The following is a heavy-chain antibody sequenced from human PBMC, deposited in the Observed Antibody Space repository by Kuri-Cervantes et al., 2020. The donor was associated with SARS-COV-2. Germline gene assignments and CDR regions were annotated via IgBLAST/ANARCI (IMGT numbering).Heavy chain of an antibody. V-gene: IGHV1-69*10. J-gene: IGHJ5*02. CDR3: ARDESGWFDP. Sequence: SVKVSCKASGGTFSSYTISWVRQAPGQGLEWMGGIIPILGIANYAQKFQGRVTITADKSTSTAYTELSSLRSEDTAVYYCARDESGWFDPWGQGTLVTGSS. CDR1: GGTFSSYT. D-gene: IGHD6-25*01. CDR2: IIPILGIA.